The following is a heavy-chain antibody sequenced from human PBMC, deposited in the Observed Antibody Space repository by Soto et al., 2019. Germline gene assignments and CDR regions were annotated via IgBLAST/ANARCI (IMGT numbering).Heavy chain of an antibody. CDR2: VSCGGGTT. CDR1: GFTFTSYA. J-gene: IGHJ3*02. CDR3: ATHPPDIVVVPAATDAFDI. D-gene: IGHD2-2*01. Sequence: HPGGSLRLSCAASGFTFTSYAMSWVRQAPGKGLEWVSAVSCGGGTTYYADSVKGRFTISRDNSKNTLYLQMHSLRAEDTAVYYCATHPPDIVVVPAATDAFDIWGQGTMVTVSS. V-gene: IGHV3-23*01.